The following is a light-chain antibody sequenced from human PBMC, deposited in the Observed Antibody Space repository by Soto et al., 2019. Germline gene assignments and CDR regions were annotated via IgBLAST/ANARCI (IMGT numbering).Light chain of an antibody. V-gene: IGKV1-39*01. CDR1: QNIESY. CDR2: SAS. CDR3: QQSYSPPYS. J-gene: IGKJ2*01. Sequence: DIQMTKSPSSLSASVGDRVTITCRSSQNIESYLNWYQQKPGKAPKLLIQSASDLQRGVPSRFSGRGSGTDFTLSISSLQPEDCALYFCQQSYSPPYSFGQGTNLEIK.